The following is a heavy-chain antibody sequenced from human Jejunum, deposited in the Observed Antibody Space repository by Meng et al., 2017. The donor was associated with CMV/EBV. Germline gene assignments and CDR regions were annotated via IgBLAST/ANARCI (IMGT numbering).Heavy chain of an antibody. Sequence: RLSCAASGFTLSRYWMSWVRQAPGKGLEWVANIKPDGSEKTYVDSTKGRFTISRDNAKNSLYLQMNSLRAEDTAVYYCARGYFDYWGQGTLVTVSS. CDR2: IKPDGSEK. J-gene: IGHJ4*02. V-gene: IGHV3-7*01. CDR1: GFTLSRYW. CDR3: ARGYFDY.